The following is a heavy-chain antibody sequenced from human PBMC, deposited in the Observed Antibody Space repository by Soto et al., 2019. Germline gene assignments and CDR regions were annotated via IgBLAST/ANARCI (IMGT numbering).Heavy chain of an antibody. CDR2: INPSGGST. CDR1: GYTFTSYY. CDR3: ARDRYYYDSSGPGRFDP. D-gene: IGHD3-22*01. Sequence: GASVKVSCKASGYTFTSYYMHWVRQAPGQGLEWMGIINPSGGSTSYAQKFQGRVTMTRDTSTSTVYMELSSLRSEDTAVYYCARDRYYYDSSGPGRFDPWGQGTLVTVSS. V-gene: IGHV1-46*01. J-gene: IGHJ5*02.